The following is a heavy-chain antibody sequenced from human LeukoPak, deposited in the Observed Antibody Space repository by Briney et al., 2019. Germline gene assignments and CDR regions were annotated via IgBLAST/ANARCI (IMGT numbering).Heavy chain of an antibody. V-gene: IGHV1-8*01. CDR2: MNPKSGNT. CDR1: GYTFINYD. D-gene: IGHD1-26*01. Sequence: GASVKVSCKTSGYTFINYDINWVRQATGQGLEWMGWMNPKSGNTGSAQRFQGRVTMTRDTSISTAYMELSSLASEDTAVYYCARSGSLGYFDYWGQGTLVTVSS. J-gene: IGHJ4*02. CDR3: ARSGSLGYFDY.